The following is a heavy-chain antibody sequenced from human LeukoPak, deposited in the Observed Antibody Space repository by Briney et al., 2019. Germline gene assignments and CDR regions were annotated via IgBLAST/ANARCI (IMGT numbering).Heavy chain of an antibody. Sequence: SETLSLTCTVSGGSMGNFFWSWVRQPAGKDLEWIGHIYTGGSTKYNPSLKSRVIMSVDTSKNQFFLKLTSVTAADTAVYYCARDLSLATMRNAFDIWGQGTMVTVSS. CDR2: IYTGGST. CDR1: GGSMGNFF. J-gene: IGHJ3*02. CDR3: ARDLSLATMRNAFDI. D-gene: IGHD5-12*01. V-gene: IGHV4-4*07.